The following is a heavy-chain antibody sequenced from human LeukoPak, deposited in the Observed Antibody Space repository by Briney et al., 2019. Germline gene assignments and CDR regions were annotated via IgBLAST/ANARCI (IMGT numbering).Heavy chain of an antibody. V-gene: IGHV5-51*01. CDR3: ATHTSPNWYYYYGMDV. CDR1: GYSFTSYW. D-gene: IGHD2-2*01. J-gene: IGHJ6*02. CDR2: IYPGDSDT. Sequence: KNGGSLKISCKGSGYSFTSYWIGWVRQMPGKGLEWMGIIYPGDSDTRYSPSFQGQVTISADKSISTAYLQWSSLKASDTAMYYCATHTSPNWYYYYGMDVWGQGTTVTVSS.